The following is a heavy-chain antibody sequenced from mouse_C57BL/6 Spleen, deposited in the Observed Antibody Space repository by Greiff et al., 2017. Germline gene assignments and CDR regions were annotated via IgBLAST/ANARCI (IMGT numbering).Heavy chain of an antibody. CDR1: GYSITSGYD. V-gene: IGHV3-1*01. J-gene: IGHJ1*03. CDR3: ARDYYGSSYKGYFDV. D-gene: IGHD1-1*01. Sequence: EVHLVESGPGMVKPSQSLSLTCTVTGYSITSGYDWHWIRHFPGNKLEWMGYISYSGSTNYNPSLKSRISITHDTSKNHFFLKLNSVTTEDTATYYCARDYYGSSYKGYFDVWGTGTTVTVSS. CDR2: ISYSGST.